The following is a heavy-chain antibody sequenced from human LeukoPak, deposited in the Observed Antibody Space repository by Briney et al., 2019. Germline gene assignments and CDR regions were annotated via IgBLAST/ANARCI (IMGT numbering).Heavy chain of an antibody. CDR2: IRYDGSNK. J-gene: IGHJ4*02. Sequence: PGGSLRLSCAVSGFTFSSYDMHWVRQAPGKGLEWVAFIRYDGSNKYYADSVKGRFTISRDNAKNSLYLQMNSLRAEDTAVYYCARELYTEDTNWNWDYWGQGTLVTVSS. D-gene: IGHD1-1*01. CDR1: GFTFSSYD. CDR3: ARELYTEDTNWNWDY. V-gene: IGHV3-30*02.